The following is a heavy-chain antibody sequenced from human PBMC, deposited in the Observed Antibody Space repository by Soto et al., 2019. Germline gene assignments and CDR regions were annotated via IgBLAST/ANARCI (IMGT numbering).Heavy chain of an antibody. V-gene: IGHV3-48*01. CDR1: GFTFSSYS. CDR2: ISSSSSTI. D-gene: IGHD4-17*01. CDR3: AREEDYGDYSGYFDL. Sequence: EVQLVESGGGLVQPGGSLRLSCAASGFTFSSYSMNWVRQAPGKGLEWVSYISSSSSTIYYADFVKGRFTISIDNAKNTLYLQMNSLRAEDPAVYYCAREEDYGDYSGYFDLWGRGTLVTLSS. J-gene: IGHJ2*01.